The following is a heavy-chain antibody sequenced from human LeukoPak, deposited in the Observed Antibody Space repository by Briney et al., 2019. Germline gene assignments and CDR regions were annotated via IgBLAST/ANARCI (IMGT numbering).Heavy chain of an antibody. CDR2: SGNAGDT. J-gene: IGHJ4*02. V-gene: IGHV3-23*01. D-gene: IGHD3-22*01. CDR1: GLTFDVSA. CDR3: AKKTPGNYPYDY. Sequence: GGSLRLSCAASGLTFDVSAMNWVRQAPGKGLEWVSASGNAGDTYYADTVKGRFTISRDNSKKMLFLQMTSLRAEDTAVYYCAKKTPGNYPYDYWGQGTLDTVSP.